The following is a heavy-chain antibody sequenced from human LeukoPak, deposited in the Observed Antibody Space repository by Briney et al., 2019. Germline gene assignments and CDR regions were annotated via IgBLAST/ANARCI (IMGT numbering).Heavy chain of an antibody. D-gene: IGHD3-16*01. J-gene: IGHJ5*02. CDR1: GGTFSSYA. V-gene: IGHV1-69*01. CDR3: AVAWRLGEFWFDP. CDR2: IIPIFGTA. Sequence: ASVKVSCKASGGTFSSYAISWVRQAPGQGLKWMGGIIPIFGTANYAQKFQGRVTITADESTSTAYMELSSLRSEDTAVYYCAVAWRLGEFWFDPWGQGTLVTVSS.